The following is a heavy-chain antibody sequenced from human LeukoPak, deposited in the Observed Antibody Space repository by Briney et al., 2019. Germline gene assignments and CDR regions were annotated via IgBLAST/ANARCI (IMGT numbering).Heavy chain of an antibody. V-gene: IGHV6-1*01. D-gene: IGHD5/OR15-5a*01. CDR1: EDSVSSNSGT. CDR2: TYYRSKLYN. CDR3: ARGKSKRLDV. Sequence: SQTLSLTCAISEDSVSSNSGTWNWIRQSPSRGLEWLGRTYYRSKLYNDYAVSVQSRITINPDTSKNHFSLQLSSVTPEDTAVYFCARGKSKRLDVWGQGTTVTVSS. J-gene: IGHJ6*02.